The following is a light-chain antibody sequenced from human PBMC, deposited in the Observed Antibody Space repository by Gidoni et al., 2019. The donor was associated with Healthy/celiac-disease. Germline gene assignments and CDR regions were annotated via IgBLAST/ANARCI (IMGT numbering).Light chain of an antibody. CDR3: QQSYSTPLT. Sequence: DIQMTQSPSYLSASVGERVTITCRASQSISSYLNLYQQKPGKAPKLLIYAASSLQSGVPSRFSGSGSVTDFTLTISSLQPEDFATYYCQQSYSTPLTFGGGTKVEIK. J-gene: IGKJ4*01. CDR1: QSISSY. CDR2: AAS. V-gene: IGKV1-39*01.